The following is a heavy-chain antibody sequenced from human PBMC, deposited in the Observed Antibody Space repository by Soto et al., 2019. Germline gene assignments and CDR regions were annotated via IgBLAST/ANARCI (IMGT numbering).Heavy chain of an antibody. CDR2: ISAYNGNT. Sequence: ASVKVSFKASGYTFTSYGISWVRQAPGQGLEWMGWISAYNGNTNYAQKLQGRVTMTTDTSTSTAYMELRILRSDDTAVYYCARELFSNYDFIWGSYRSIVLNWFDPWGQGTLVTVSS. CDR3: ARELFSNYDFIWGSYRSIVLNWFDP. J-gene: IGHJ5*02. CDR1: GYTFTSYG. D-gene: IGHD3-16*02. V-gene: IGHV1-18*01.